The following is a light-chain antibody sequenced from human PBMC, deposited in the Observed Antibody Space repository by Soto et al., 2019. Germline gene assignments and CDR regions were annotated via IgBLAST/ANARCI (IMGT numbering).Light chain of an antibody. J-gene: IGKJ4*01. CDR3: QHLYSYPLT. CDR2: AAS. Sequence: IQLTQSPSSLSASVGDRVTITCRASQGNINYLAWYQQKPGKAPKLLIYAASALQTGVSSRFSGSGYGTDFALTISNLQPEDFATYFCQHLYSYPLTFGGGTTVEF. CDR1: QGNINY. V-gene: IGKV1-9*01.